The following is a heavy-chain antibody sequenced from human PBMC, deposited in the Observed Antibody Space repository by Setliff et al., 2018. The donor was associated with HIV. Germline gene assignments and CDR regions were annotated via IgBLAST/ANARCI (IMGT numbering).Heavy chain of an antibody. J-gene: IGHJ4*02. CDR2: IYYSGST. V-gene: IGHV4-39*01. CDR3: ARRPPINYSSSWYVEN. Sequence: PSETLSLTCTVSGGSISSSSYYWGWIRQPPGKGLEWIGSIYYSGSTYYNPSLKSRVTISVDTSKNQFSLKLSSVTAADTAVYYCARRPPINYSSSWYVENWGQGTLVTVSS. CDR1: GGSISSSSYY. D-gene: IGHD6-13*01.